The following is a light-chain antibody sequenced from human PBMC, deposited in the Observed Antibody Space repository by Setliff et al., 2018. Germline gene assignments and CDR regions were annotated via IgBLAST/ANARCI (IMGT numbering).Light chain of an antibody. CDR1: SSDVGGYDY. Sequence: QSVLTQPPSASGSPGQSVTISCTGTSSDVGGYDYVSWYQQHPGKAPRLILYDFTTRPSGVSDRFSGSKSANTASLTISGLQAEDEADYYCCAYAGSNTFAFGGGTKGTVL. J-gene: IGLJ1*01. V-gene: IGLV2-8*01. CDR3: CAYAGSNTFA. CDR2: DFT.